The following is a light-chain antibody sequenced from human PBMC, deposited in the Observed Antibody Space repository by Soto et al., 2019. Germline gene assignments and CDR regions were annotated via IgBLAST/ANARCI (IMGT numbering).Light chain of an antibody. V-gene: IGLV2-14*01. Sequence: QSALTQPASMSGSPGQSIAISCTGTSSDVGGYNYVSWYQQHPGKAPRVIIYDVTRRPSGVSDRFSGSKSGNTASLTISGLQAEDEADYCCNSYTSSGTYVFGAGTKLTVL. CDR3: NSYTSSGTYV. CDR2: DVT. J-gene: IGLJ1*01. CDR1: SSDVGGYNY.